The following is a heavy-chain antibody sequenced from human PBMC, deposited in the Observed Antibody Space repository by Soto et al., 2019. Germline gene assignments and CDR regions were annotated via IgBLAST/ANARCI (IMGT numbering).Heavy chain of an antibody. V-gene: IGHV4-59*01. CDR1: GGSISSYY. D-gene: IGHD3-10*01. CDR2: IYYSGST. CDR3: ARGRGRLWFGELLQSGGSYYYGMDV. Sequence: SETLSLTCTVSGGSISSYYWSWIRQPPGKGLEWIGYIYYSGSTNYNPSLKSRVTISVDTSKNQFSLKLSSVTAADTAVYYCARGRGRLWFGELLQSGGSYYYGMDVWGQGTTVT. J-gene: IGHJ6*02.